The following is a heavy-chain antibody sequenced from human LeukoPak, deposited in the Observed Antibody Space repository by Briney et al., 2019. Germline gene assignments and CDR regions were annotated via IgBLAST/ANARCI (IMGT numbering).Heavy chain of an antibody. CDR2: IKQDGSEK. V-gene: IGHV3-7*01. CDR1: GFTFSSYW. J-gene: IGHJ4*02. Sequence: GGSLRLSCAASGFTFSSYWMSWVRQAPGKGLEWVANIKQDGSEKYYVDSVKGRFTISRDNAKNSLYLQMNSLRAEDTAVHYCARDIGHFLGLFDYWGQGTLVTVSS. D-gene: IGHD3-3*02. CDR3: ARDIGHFLGLFDY.